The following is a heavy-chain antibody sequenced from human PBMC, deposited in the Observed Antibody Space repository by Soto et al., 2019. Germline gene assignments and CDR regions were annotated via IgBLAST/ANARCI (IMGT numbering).Heavy chain of an antibody. D-gene: IGHD3-10*01. V-gene: IGHV4-30-4*01. Sequence: KPSETLSLTCTVSGGSISSGDYYWSWIRQPPGKGLEWIGYIYYSGSTYYNPSLKSRVTISVDTSKNQFSLKLSSVTAADTAVYYCAREVVRGIYYYYYGMDVWGQGTTVTVSS. J-gene: IGHJ6*02. CDR1: GGSISSGDYY. CDR3: AREVVRGIYYYYYGMDV. CDR2: IYYSGST.